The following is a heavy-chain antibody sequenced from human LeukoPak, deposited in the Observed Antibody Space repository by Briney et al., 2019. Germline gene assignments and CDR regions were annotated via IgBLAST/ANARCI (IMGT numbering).Heavy chain of an antibody. Sequence: ASVKVSCKASGYTFTGYSIHWVRQAPGQGLEWMGSINPNSGGTNYAQKFQGRVTMTRDTSINTAYMELSRLRSDDTAVYYCARDYRFFQEQVGPYYSYGLDVWGQGITVTVSS. J-gene: IGHJ6*02. CDR1: GYTFTGYS. V-gene: IGHV1-2*02. CDR3: ARDYRFFQEQVGPYYSYGLDV. CDR2: INPNSGGT. D-gene: IGHD6-13*01.